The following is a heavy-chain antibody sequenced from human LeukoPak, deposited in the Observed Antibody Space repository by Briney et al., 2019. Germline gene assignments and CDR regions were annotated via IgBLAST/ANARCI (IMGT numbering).Heavy chain of an antibody. CDR1: GGSISSFY. V-gene: IGHV4-59*01. CDR2: LHYSGST. CDR3: ARDRRYCSGGSCYPFIDY. J-gene: IGHJ4*02. Sequence: SETLSLTCNVSGGSISSFYWNWIRQPPWRGLEWIGYLHYSGSTNYNPSLKSRVTISVDTSKNQFSLKLSSVTAADTAVYYCARDRRYCSGGSCYPFIDYWGQGTLVTVSS. D-gene: IGHD2-15*01.